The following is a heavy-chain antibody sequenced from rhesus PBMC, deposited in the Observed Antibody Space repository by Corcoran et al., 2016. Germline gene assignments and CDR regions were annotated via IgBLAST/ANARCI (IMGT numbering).Heavy chain of an antibody. D-gene: IGHD1-26*01. CDR1: GGSFSSFW. J-gene: IGHJ5-2*02. CDR3: ARLDRRKRGYNSLDI. V-gene: IGHV4-80*01. Sequence: QVQLQESGPGLVKPSETLSLTCAVSGGSFSSFWWNWTRQPPGRGLDWIGEINGGGATTNSTPSLKSRLSISKDAAKNQFSRKLTSGTAADTAVYHCARLDRRKRGYNSLDIWGRGVLVTVSS. CDR2: INGGGATT.